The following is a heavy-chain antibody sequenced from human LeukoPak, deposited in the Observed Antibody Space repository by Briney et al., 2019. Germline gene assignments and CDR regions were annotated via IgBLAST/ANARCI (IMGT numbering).Heavy chain of an antibody. CDR3: AKRGYSYGDFDY. D-gene: IGHD5-18*01. CDR2: MNPNSGNT. CDR1: GYTFTSYD. V-gene: IGHV1-8*01. J-gene: IGHJ4*02. Sequence: ASVKVSCKTSGYTFTSYDINWVRQATGQGLEWLGWMNPNSGNTGYAQKFQGRVTMTRNTSISTAYMELSSLRSEDAAVYYCAKRGYSYGDFDYWGQGTLVTVSS.